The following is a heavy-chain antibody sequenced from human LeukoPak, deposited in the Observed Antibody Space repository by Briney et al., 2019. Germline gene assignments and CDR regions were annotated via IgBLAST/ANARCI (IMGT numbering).Heavy chain of an antibody. J-gene: IGHJ4*02. V-gene: IGHV1-69*04. CDR1: GGTFSSYA. CDR2: IIPILGIA. CDR3: ARDTRATSFDY. D-gene: IGHD5-12*01. Sequence: ASVKVSCKASGGTFSSYAISWVRQAPGQGLEWMGRIIPILGIANYAQKFQGRVTITADKSTSTAYMELSSLRSEVTAVYYCARDTRATSFDYWGQGTLVTVSS.